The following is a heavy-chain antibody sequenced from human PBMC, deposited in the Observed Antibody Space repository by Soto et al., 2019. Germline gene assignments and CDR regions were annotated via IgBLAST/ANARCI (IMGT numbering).Heavy chain of an antibody. D-gene: IGHD3-3*01. CDR1: GFTFSSYA. CDR3: AKDKDDFWSGYYTPGWFDP. V-gene: IGHV3-23*01. Sequence: GGSLRLSCAASGFTFSSYAMSWVRQAPGKGLEWVSAISGSGGSTYYADSVKGRFTISRDNSKNTLYLQMNSLRAEDTAVYYCAKDKDDFWSGYYTPGWFDPWGQGTLVTVSS. J-gene: IGHJ5*02. CDR2: ISGSGGST.